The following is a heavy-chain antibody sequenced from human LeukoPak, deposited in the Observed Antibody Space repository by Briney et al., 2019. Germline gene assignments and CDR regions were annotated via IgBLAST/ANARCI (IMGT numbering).Heavy chain of an antibody. D-gene: IGHD4/OR15-4a*01. Sequence: SETLSLTCSVSGASMSRYYWNWIRQPPGKGLEWIGFFHSSGGTIYNPSLENRVTISIDTTRNQFSLKLTSMTPADTAVYFCARRAEMTLDGLENWFDAWGQGTLVSVSS. J-gene: IGHJ5*02. CDR2: FHSSGGT. CDR3: ARRAEMTLDGLENWFDA. V-gene: IGHV4-59*01. CDR1: GASMSRYY.